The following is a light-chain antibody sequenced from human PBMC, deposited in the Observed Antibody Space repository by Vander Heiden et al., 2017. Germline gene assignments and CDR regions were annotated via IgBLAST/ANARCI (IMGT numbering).Light chain of an antibody. J-gene: IGLJ2*01. Sequence: QSALTQPPSPSGTPGHRVTISCSGSSSNIGSDGVHWYQQVPGTAPKLLIHTNGQRPSGVPDRFSVSKSGTSASLAISGLQSEDEADYYCAAWDGTLNGVVFGGGTKLTVL. CDR2: TNG. CDR1: SSNIGSDG. V-gene: IGLV1-44*01. CDR3: AAWDGTLNGVV.